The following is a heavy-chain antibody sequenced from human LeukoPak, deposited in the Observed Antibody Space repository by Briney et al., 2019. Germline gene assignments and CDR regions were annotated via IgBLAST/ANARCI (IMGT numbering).Heavy chain of an antibody. V-gene: IGHV3-23*01. CDR1: GFTFSHYA. D-gene: IGHD2-2*01. Sequence: GGSLRLSCAASGFTFSHYAMSWIHKPPGTGLDRVSGISGSGGSTDYADSVRGRFTISRDKSSNTLYLQMNRLRAEDTDFYYCVIDWAVVVPAVWAGLDYWGQGTLVTVSS. J-gene: IGHJ4*02. CDR3: VIDWAVVVPAVWAGLDY. CDR2: ISGSGGST.